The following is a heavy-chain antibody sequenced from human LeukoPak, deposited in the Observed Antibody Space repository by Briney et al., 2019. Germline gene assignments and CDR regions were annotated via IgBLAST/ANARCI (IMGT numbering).Heavy chain of an antibody. CDR3: ARSPSGSHDWYFDL. D-gene: IGHD1-26*01. J-gene: IGHJ2*01. Sequence: SETLSLTCTVSGYSISSGYYWGWIRQPPGKGLGWIGSIYHSGSTYYNPSLKSRVTISVDTSKNQFSLKLSSVTAADTAVYYCARSPSGSHDWYFDLWGRGTLVTVSS. V-gene: IGHV4-38-2*02. CDR2: IYHSGST. CDR1: GYSISSGYY.